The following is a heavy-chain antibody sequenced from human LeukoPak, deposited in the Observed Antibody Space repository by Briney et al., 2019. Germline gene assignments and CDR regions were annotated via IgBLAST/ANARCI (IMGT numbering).Heavy chain of an antibody. CDR1: GYTFTSYG. D-gene: IGHD2-15*01. J-gene: IGHJ3*02. V-gene: IGHV1-18*01. Sequence: GASVKASCKASGYTFTSYGISWVRQAPGQGLEWMGWISAYNGNTNYAQKLQGRVTMTTDTSTSTAYMELRSLRSDDTAVYYCARGRVVVAAAANDAFDIWGQGTMVTVSS. CDR2: ISAYNGNT. CDR3: ARGRVVVAAAANDAFDI.